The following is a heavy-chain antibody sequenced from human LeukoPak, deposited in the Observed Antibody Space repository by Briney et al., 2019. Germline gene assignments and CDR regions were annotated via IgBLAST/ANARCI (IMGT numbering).Heavy chain of an antibody. CDR1: GVSISSYY. D-gene: IGHD3-10*01. CDR3: ARVRSYYGSVTGKSYYFDY. Sequence: SETLSLTCTVSGVSISSYYWGWIRQPPGKGLEWIGYVSSNEGTNYNPSLKSRVTILVDTSKNQFSLQLRSVTAADTAVYYCARVRSYYGSVTGKSYYFDYWGQGTLVTVSS. V-gene: IGHV4-59*01. J-gene: IGHJ4*02. CDR2: VSSNEGT.